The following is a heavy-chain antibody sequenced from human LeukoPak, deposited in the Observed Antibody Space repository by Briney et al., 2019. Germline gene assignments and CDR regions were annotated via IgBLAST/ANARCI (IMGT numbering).Heavy chain of an antibody. CDR3: ARGYWSSTSCYSGYYYYCMDV. CDR2: IKQDGSEK. D-gene: IGHD2-2*02. CDR1: GFTFSSYW. V-gene: IGHV3-7*01. Sequence: GSLILSCAASGFTFSSYWMSWVRQAPGRGLEWVANIKQDGSEKYYVDSVKGRFTISRDKAKKSLYLQMNSLRAEDTAGYSCARGYWSSTSCYSGYYYYCMDVWGKGTTVTVSS. J-gene: IGHJ6*03.